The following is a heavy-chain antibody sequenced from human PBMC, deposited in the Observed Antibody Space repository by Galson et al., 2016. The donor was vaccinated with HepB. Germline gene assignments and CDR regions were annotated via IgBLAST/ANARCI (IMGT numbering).Heavy chain of an antibody. V-gene: IGHV3-30*18. J-gene: IGHJ4*02. D-gene: IGHD4-17*01. CDR3: AKPRGDYGDYTTFFDY. Sequence: SLRLSCAVSGFTFRTYGMHWVRQAPGKGLEWVSVISYDGSNQYYGDSVKGRFTMSRDNSKNTMYLEMNSLRPEDTATYYCAKPRGDYGDYTTFFDYFGQGTLVTVSS. CDR1: GFTFRTYG. CDR2: ISYDGSNQ.